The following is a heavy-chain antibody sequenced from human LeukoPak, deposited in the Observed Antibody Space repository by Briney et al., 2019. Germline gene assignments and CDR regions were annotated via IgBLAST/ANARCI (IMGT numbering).Heavy chain of an antibody. CDR2: ISDSGSLT. V-gene: IGHV3-23*01. CDR1: GFAFSRLA. CDR3: VKDARRTSGWYFFDY. J-gene: IGHJ4*02. D-gene: IGHD6-19*01. Sequence: GGSLRLSCAASGFAFSRLAMGWVRQAPGKGLEWVSVISDSGSLTYYADSVKGRFTISRDNSKNTLFLQMNSLRAEDTAVYYCVKDARRTSGWYFFDYWGQGTLVTVSS.